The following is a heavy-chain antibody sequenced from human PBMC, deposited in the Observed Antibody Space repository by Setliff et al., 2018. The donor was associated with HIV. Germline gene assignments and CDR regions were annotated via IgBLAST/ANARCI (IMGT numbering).Heavy chain of an antibody. CDR1: GVIFNNLW. CDR2: INQDGSDA. D-gene: IGHD3-10*01. Sequence: PGGSLRLSCAASGVIFNNLWMHWVRQVPGKGLVWIADINQDGSDANYAESVKGRFTISRDNAKNTLYLQMNSLRAEDTAVYFCARPTNIDTLYYGSQSFYMYYYGMDVWGQGTTVTVSS. CDR3: ARPTNIDTLYYGSQSFYMYYYGMDV. J-gene: IGHJ6*02. V-gene: IGHV3-74*01.